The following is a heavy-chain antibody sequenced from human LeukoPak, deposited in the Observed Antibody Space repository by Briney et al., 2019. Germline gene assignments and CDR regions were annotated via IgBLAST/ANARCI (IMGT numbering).Heavy chain of an antibody. CDR3: ARDGAYCGGDCYPGFDP. V-gene: IGHV4-30-4*08. Sequence: SETLSLTCTVSGGSISSGDYHSSWIRQPPGKGLEWIGYIYYSGSTYYNPSLKSRVTISVDTSKNQFSLKLSSVTAADTAVYYCARDGAYCGGDCYPGFDPWGQGTLVTVSS. CDR2: IYYSGST. CDR1: GGSISSGDYH. D-gene: IGHD2-21*01. J-gene: IGHJ5*02.